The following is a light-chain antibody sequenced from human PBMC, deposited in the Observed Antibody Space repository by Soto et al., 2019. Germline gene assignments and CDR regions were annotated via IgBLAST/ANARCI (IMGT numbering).Light chain of an antibody. CDR1: QSISSW. V-gene: IGKV1-5*01. J-gene: IGKJ1*01. Sequence: DIQMTQSPSTLSASVGDRVTITCRASQSISSWLAWYQQKPGKAPKLLIYDASSLESGVPSRFSGSGSGTKFTLTISSLQPDDFATYYCQQYNSYQTFGQGTKVDIK. CDR3: QQYNSYQT. CDR2: DAS.